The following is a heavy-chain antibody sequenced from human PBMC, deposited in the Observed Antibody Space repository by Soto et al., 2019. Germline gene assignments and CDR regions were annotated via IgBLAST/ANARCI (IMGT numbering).Heavy chain of an antibody. Sequence: ASVKVSCKTSGYSFTDYKLHWVRQAPGQGLEWMGWVDPNGGGSNSAQKFQGSVTMTWDTSITTAYLDLTRLTTNDTATYFCATWVDYGDFDGSDFWGQGTLVTVS. J-gene: IGHJ4*02. CDR1: GYSFTDYK. CDR2: VDPNGGGS. CDR3: ATWVDYGDFDGSDF. V-gene: IGHV1-2*04. D-gene: IGHD4-17*01.